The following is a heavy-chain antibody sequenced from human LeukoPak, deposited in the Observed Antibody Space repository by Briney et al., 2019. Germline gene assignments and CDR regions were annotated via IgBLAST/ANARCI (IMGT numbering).Heavy chain of an antibody. CDR3: ARDDLVISSMDY. Sequence: SETLSLTCAVYGGSFSGYYWSWIRQPPGKGLEWIGEINHSGSTNYNPSLKSRVTISVDTSKNQFSLKLSSVTAADTAVYYCARDDLVISSMDYWGQGTLVTVSS. D-gene: IGHD2/OR15-2a*01. CDR1: GGSFSGYY. V-gene: IGHV4-34*01. CDR2: INHSGST. J-gene: IGHJ4*02.